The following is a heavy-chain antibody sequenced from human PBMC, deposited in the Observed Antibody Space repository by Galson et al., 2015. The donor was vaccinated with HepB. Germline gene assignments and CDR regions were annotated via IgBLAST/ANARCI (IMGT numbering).Heavy chain of an antibody. D-gene: IGHD6-19*01. J-gene: IGHJ6*03. Sequence: SVKVSCKASGGTFSSYAISWVRQAPGQGLEWMGGIIPILGIANYAQKFQGRVTITADKSTSTAYMELSSLRSEDTAVYYCARGIAVAGHYYYYMDVWGKGTTVTVSS. CDR3: ARGIAVAGHYYYYMDV. CDR1: GGTFSSYA. V-gene: IGHV1-69*10. CDR2: IIPILGIA.